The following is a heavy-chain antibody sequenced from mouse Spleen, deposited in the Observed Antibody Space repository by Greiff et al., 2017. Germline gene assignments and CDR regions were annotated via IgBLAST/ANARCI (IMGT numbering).Heavy chain of an antibody. CDR2: ISYSGST. V-gene: IGHV3-2*02. CDR1: GYSITSDYA. CDR3: ARDGGNPSMDY. Sequence: EVKLVESGPGLVKPSQSLSLTCTVTGYSITSDYAWNWIRQFPGNKLEWMGYISYSGSTSYNPSLKSRISITRDTSKNQFFLQLNSVTTEDTATYYCARDGGNPSMDYWGQGTSVTVSS. J-gene: IGHJ4*01. D-gene: IGHD1-1*02.